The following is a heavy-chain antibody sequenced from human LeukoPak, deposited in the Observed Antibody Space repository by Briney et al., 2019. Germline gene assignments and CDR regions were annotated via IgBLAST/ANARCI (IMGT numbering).Heavy chain of an antibody. D-gene: IGHD1-26*01. CDR1: GYTFTSYD. CDR3: ARAPGSGSPGDYYGMDV. Sequence: ASVKVSCKASGYTFTSYDINWVRQATGQGLEWMGGMNPNSGDTSYAQKFQGRVTMTRNTSISTAYMELRRLRSEDTAVYYCARAPGSGSPGDYYGMDVWGQGTTVTVSS. V-gene: IGHV1-8*01. CDR2: MNPNSGDT. J-gene: IGHJ6*02.